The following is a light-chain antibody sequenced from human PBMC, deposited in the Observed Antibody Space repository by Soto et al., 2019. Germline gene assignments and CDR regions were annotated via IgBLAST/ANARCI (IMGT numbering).Light chain of an antibody. Sequence: VRDIITITCLASQSISSWLAWYQQKPGKAPKLLIYDASSLESGVPSRFSVIGYGTEFALSLRCLQSYYFAPQYCEQYNCYSWTDGEGTKVDIK. CDR3: EQYNCYSWT. CDR1: QSISSW. V-gene: IGKV1-5*01. CDR2: DAS. J-gene: IGKJ1*01.